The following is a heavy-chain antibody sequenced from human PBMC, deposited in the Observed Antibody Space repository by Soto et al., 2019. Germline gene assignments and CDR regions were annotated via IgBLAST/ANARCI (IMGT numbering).Heavy chain of an antibody. D-gene: IGHD2-2*01. CDR3: ARDVRYFSSTSCHYYYYYYGMDV. J-gene: IGHJ6*02. Sequence: SVKVSCKASGGPFSSYAISWVRQAPGQGLEWMGGIIPIFGTANYAQTFEGRVTITAEETTSIAYMELSSLRSEDSTVYYCARDVRYFSSTSCHYYYYYYGMDVRGQGTTVTVSS. V-gene: IGHV1-69*13. CDR2: IIPIFGTA. CDR1: GGPFSSYA.